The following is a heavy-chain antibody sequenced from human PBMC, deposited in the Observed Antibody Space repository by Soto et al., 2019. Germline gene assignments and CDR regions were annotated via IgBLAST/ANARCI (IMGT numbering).Heavy chain of an antibody. CDR1: AWSFSDFY. CDR2: INHSGST. J-gene: IGHJ4*02. D-gene: IGHD4-4*01. V-gene: IGHV4-34*01. Sequence: SDALSLASPIYAWSFSDFYWSGIRQPPGKGLEWIGEINHSGSTNYNPSLKSRVTMSVDTSKNQFSLKLSSVTAADTAVYYSARLSRRRVTTDYWGQG. CDR3: ARLSRRRVTTDY.